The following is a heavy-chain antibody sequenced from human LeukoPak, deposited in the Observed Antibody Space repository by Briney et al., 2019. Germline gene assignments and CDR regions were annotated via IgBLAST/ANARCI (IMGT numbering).Heavy chain of an antibody. J-gene: IGHJ4*02. Sequence: SETLSLTCTVSGGSISSYYWSWIRQPPGKGLEWIGYIYYSVSTDYNPSLKSRVTISVDTSKNQFSLKLSSVTAADTAVYYCAREGVTKSYFDYWGQGTLVTVSS. CDR1: GGSISSYY. CDR3: AREGVTKSYFDY. V-gene: IGHV4-59*01. CDR2: IYYSVST. D-gene: IGHD4-11*01.